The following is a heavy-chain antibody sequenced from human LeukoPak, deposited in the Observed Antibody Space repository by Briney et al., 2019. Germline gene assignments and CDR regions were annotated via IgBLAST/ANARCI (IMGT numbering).Heavy chain of an antibody. CDR2: ISFRGTTE. Sequence: GGSLRLSCVASGFTFNYYAMHWVRQAPGKGLDWVALISFRGTTEYYADSVKGRFTISRDNSKNTVYLQMNSLRPDDTALYYCASGLFKYTSGSDLFDHWGQGTLVTVSS. CDR1: GFTFNYYA. J-gene: IGHJ4*02. V-gene: IGHV3-30-3*01. D-gene: IGHD5-18*01. CDR3: ASGLFKYTSGSDLFDH.